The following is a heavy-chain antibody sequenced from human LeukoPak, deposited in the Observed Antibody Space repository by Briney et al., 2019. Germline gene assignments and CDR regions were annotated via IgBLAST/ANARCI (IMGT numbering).Heavy chain of an antibody. Sequence: PGGSLRLSCAASGFTFSSYGMHWVRQAPGKGLEWVAVISYDGSNKYYADTVKGRFTISRDNSKNTLYLQMNSLRAEDTAVYYCAKDPGRSSREGYDPWGQGTLVTVSS. CDR2: ISYDGSNK. CDR1: GFTFSSYG. V-gene: IGHV3-30*18. D-gene: IGHD6-13*01. J-gene: IGHJ5*02. CDR3: AKDPGRSSREGYDP.